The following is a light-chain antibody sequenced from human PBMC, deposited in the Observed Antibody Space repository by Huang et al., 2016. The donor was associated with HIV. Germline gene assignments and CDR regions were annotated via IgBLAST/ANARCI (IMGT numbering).Light chain of an antibody. J-gene: IGKJ2*01. CDR2: LGS. V-gene: IGKV2-28*01. Sequence: DIVMTQSPLSLPVTPGEPASISCRSSQSLLHRNGNNHLDWYLQRPGQSPQLLIYLGSNRGSGVPDRFSGSGAGTYFTLKISRVAAEDVGVYYCMQALQTPYTFGQGTKLEIK. CDR3: MQALQTPYT. CDR1: QSLLHRNGNNH.